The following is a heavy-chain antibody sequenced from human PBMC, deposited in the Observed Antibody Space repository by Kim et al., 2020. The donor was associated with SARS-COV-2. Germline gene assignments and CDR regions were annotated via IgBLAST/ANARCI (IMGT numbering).Heavy chain of an antibody. J-gene: IGHJ4*02. Sequence: SETLSLTCAVSGGSISSSNWWSWVRQPPGKGLEWIGEIYHSGSTNYNPSLKSRVTISVDKSKNQFSLKLSSVTAADTAVYYCARDTSKRGTIFGVVMGQTGFDYWGQGALVTVSS. CDR1: GGSISSSNW. CDR3: ARDTSKRGTIFGVVMGQTGFDY. D-gene: IGHD3-3*01. CDR2: IYHSGST. V-gene: IGHV4-4*02.